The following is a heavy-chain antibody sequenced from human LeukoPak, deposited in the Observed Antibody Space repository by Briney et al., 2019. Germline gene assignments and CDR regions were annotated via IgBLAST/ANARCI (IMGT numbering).Heavy chain of an antibody. Sequence: SETLSLTCTVSGGSISSGDYYWSWIRQPPGKGLEWIGYIYYSRSTYYNPSLKSRVTISVDTSKNQFSLKLSSVTAADTAVYYCARTSGYDFWSGYYRSDYWGQGTLVTVSS. V-gene: IGHV4-30-4*08. CDR2: IYYSRST. CDR3: ARTSGYDFWSGYYRSDY. J-gene: IGHJ4*02. D-gene: IGHD3-3*01. CDR1: GGSISSGDYY.